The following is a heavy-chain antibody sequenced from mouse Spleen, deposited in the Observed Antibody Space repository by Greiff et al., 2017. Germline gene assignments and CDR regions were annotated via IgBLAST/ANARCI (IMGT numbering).Heavy chain of an antibody. Sequence: VQLQQSGAELVKPGASVKISCKASGYAFSSYWMNWVKQRPGKGLEWIGQIYPGDGDTNYNGKFKGKATLTADKSSSTAYMQLSSLTSEDSAVYYCASLYGYDGDYYAMDYWGQGTSVTVSS. D-gene: IGHD2-2*01. J-gene: IGHJ4*01. V-gene: IGHV1-80*01. CDR1: GYAFSSYW. CDR2: IYPGDGDT. CDR3: ASLYGYDGDYYAMDY.